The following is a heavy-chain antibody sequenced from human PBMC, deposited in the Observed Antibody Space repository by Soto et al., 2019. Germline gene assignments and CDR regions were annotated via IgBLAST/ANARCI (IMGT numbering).Heavy chain of an antibody. CDR1: GFTFSSYA. CDR2: LSGSGGST. D-gene: IGHD3-10*01. CDR3: AKGNYYGSGSTSDY. Sequence: GGSLRLSCAASGFTFSSYAMTWVRQAPGKGLEWVSTLSGSGGSTYYADSVKGWFTISRDNSKNTLYLQMNSLRAEDTAVYYCAKGNYYGSGSTSDYWGQGTLVTVSS. J-gene: IGHJ4*02. V-gene: IGHV3-23*01.